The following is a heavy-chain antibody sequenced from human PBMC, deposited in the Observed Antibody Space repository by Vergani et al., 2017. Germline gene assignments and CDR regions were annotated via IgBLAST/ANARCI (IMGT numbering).Heavy chain of an antibody. J-gene: IGHJ4*02. D-gene: IGHD1-26*01. CDR3: ARGDSGSWGLGL. Sequence: VQLVESGGGLVKPGGSLRLSCAASGFTFSNAWMNWVRQAPGKGLEWIGSIYYSGSTYYNPSLKSRVTISVDTSKNQFSLKLSSVTAADTAVYYCARGDSGSWGLGLWGQGTLVTVSS. CDR2: IYYSGST. V-gene: IGHV4-4*02. CDR1: GFTFSNAW.